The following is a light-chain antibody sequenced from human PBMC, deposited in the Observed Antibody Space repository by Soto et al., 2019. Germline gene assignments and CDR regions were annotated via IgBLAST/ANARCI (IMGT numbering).Light chain of an antibody. J-gene: IGLJ1*01. Sequence: QSALTQPRSVSGSPGQSVTISCTGTSSDVGGYDYVSWYQQHPGKAPTLMIYDVSKRPSGVPDRFSGSKSGNTASLTISGLKADDEAEYYCCSYAGSSIYVFGPGTKLTVL. V-gene: IGLV2-11*01. CDR1: SSDVGGYDY. CDR2: DVS. CDR3: CSYAGSSIYV.